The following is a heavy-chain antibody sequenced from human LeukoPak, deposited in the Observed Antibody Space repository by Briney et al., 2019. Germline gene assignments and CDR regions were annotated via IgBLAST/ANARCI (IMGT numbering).Heavy chain of an antibody. J-gene: IGHJ4*02. V-gene: IGHV3-53*01. D-gene: IGHD2-8*01. CDR2: LYTGGIR. CDR3: TKMFTKDNWYGGPDY. CDR1: VFSVTNNY. Sequence: PGGSLRLSCEASVFSVTNNYMSWFGLAPGKGLEWVSVLYTGGIRYYAGFVRGRFTISRDDSKNTLYLQMNNLRAEDTAIYYCTKMFTKDNWYGGPDYWGQGTLVTVSS.